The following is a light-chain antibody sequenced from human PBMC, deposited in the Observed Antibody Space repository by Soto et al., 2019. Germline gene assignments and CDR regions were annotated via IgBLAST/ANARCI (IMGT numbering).Light chain of an antibody. J-gene: IGKJ2*01. CDR3: QQYYDWPPKYT. V-gene: IGKV3-15*01. CDR2: GAS. Sequence: EIVMTQSPATLSVSPGERVTLPYRASQSVSTHLAWYQQRPGQAPRLLIYGASTRATGVPGRFSGSGSGTEFTLTISSLQSEDFALYFCQQYYDWPPKYTFGQGTKLEIK. CDR1: QSVSTH.